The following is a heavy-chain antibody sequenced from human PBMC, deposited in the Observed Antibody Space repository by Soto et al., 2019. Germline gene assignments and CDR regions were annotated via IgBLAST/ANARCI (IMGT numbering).Heavy chain of an antibody. Sequence: PSETLSLTCTVSGGSISSYYWSWIRQPPGKVLEWIGYIYYSGSTNYNPSLKSRVTISVDTSKNQFSLKLSSVTAAATAGYYCARDRLANGVDPWGQGTLVTVS. CDR2: IYYSGST. CDR3: ARDRLANGVDP. V-gene: IGHV4-59*01. D-gene: IGHD3-9*01. J-gene: IGHJ5*02. CDR1: GGSISSYY.